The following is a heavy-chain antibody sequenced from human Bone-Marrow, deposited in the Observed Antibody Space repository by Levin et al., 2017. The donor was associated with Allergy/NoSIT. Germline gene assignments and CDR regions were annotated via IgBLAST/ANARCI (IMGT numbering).Heavy chain of an antibody. Sequence: SCAASGFTFSSYWMSWVRQAPGKGLEWVAGIKEDGSDKRYMDSVRGRFTISRDNAKNSLYLQMSSLRAEDTAVYYCGRGAGWWDYWGQGTLVTVSS. CDR1: GFTFSSYW. CDR3: GRGAGWWDY. V-gene: IGHV3-7*01. D-gene: IGHD2-15*01. CDR2: IKEDGSDK. J-gene: IGHJ4*02.